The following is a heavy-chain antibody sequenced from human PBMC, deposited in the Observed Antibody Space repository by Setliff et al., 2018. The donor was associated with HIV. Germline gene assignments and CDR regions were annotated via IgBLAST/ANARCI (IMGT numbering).Heavy chain of an antibody. CDR3: ASHLPPYSGNFDY. Sequence: SETLSLTCTVSGGSISSSSYYWGWIRQPPGKGLEWIGSIYYSGSTYYNPSLKSRVTISVDTSKNDFSLKMTSVTAADTAVYYCASHLPPYSGNFDYWGHGTLVTVSS. J-gene: IGHJ4*01. V-gene: IGHV4-39*02. CDR2: IYYSGST. D-gene: IGHD1-26*01. CDR1: GGSISSSSYY.